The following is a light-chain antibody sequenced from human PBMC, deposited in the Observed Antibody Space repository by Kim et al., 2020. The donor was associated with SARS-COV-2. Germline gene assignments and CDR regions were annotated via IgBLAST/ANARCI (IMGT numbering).Light chain of an antibody. CDR3: QQYSSYSQT. CDR1: QSISCW. CDR2: DAS. Sequence: ASVGDRVTITCRASQSISCWLAWYQQKPGKATNLLIYDASSLESGVPSRFSGSGSGTEFTLTISSLQPDDFATYYCQQYSSYSQTFGQGTKVDIK. J-gene: IGKJ1*01. V-gene: IGKV1-5*01.